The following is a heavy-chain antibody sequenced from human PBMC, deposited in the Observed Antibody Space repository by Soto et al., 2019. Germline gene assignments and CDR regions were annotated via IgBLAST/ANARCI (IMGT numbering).Heavy chain of an antibody. CDR1: GGSISSSSYY. V-gene: IGHV4-39*01. CDR2: IYYSGST. J-gene: IGHJ4*02. Sequence: QLQLQESGPGLVKPSETLSLTCTVSGGSISSSSYYWGWIRQPPGKVLEWIGSIYYSGSTYYNPSLTRRVTISGDTSKTQGALKRSSVTAADTAVYDCARQRTGESRGYYSLGDWGQGTLVTVSS. CDR3: ARQRTGESRGYYSLGD. D-gene: IGHD3-22*01.